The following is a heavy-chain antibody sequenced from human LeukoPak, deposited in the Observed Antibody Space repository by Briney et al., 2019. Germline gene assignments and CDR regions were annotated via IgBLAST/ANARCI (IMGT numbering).Heavy chain of an antibody. D-gene: IGHD5-12*01. CDR1: GFTFSSCS. CDR3: ARDLGSGYDSGDAFDI. J-gene: IGHJ3*02. CDR2: ISSSSYI. Sequence: GGSLRLSCAASGFTFSSCSMNWVRQAPGKGLEWVSSISSSSYIYYADSVKGRFIISRDNDKNSLYLQMNSLRAEDTAVYYCARDLGSGYDSGDAFDIWGQGTMVTVSS. V-gene: IGHV3-21*01.